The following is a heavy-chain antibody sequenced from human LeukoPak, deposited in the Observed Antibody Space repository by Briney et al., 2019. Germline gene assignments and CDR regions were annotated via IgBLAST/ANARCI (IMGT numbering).Heavy chain of an antibody. J-gene: IGHJ4*02. CDR1: GFTFSSSA. CDR3: AKGTVGATNVGDYFDY. V-gene: IGHV3-23*01. CDR2: ISGSGGST. Sequence: GGSLRLSCAASGFTFSSSAMSWVRQAPGKGLEWVSAISGSGGSTYYADSVKGRFTISRDNSKNTLYLQMNSLRAEDTAVYYCAKGTVGATNVGDYFDYWGQGTLVTVSS. D-gene: IGHD1-26*01.